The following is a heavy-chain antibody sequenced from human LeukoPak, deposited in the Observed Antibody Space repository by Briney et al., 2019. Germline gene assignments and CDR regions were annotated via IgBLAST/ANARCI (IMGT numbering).Heavy chain of an antibody. J-gene: IGHJ4*02. CDR2: IYHGGGT. V-gene: IGHV4-38-2*01. D-gene: IGHD3-22*01. Sequence: PSETLSLTRAVSDSSITSTSYWGWIRQPPGKGLEWIGSIYHGGGTVYNPSLKSRVTISVDTSKKQFSLKLTSVTAADTAVYYCARNDSSGYFDYWGQGTLVTVSS. CDR3: ARNDSSGYFDY. CDR1: DSSITSTSY.